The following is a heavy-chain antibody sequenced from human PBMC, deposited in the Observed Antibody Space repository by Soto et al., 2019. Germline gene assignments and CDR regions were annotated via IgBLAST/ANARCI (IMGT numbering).Heavy chain of an antibody. Sequence: QVQLVQSGAGVKKPGSSVKVSCKASGGTFSNYALDWVRQAPGQGLEWMGGIIPICGTVRHAQNFQGRVTITADESTATAYMELSSRRYEETAMYYCATGGKRDYYDHSGWRWGQGTLVTVSS. CDR2: IIPICGTV. J-gene: IGHJ1*01. D-gene: IGHD3-22*01. V-gene: IGHV1-69*12. CDR3: ATGGKRDYYDHSGWR. CDR1: GGTFSNYA.